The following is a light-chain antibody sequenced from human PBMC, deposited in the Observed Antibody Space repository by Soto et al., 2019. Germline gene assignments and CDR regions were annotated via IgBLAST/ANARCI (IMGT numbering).Light chain of an antibody. CDR2: GAS. V-gene: IGKV3-15*01. CDR3: QQYNNWPGT. CDR1: QSVGSN. Sequence: EIVMTQSPATLSVSPGERATLSCRASQSVGSNLAWYQQKPGQAPRLLINGASTRATGIPARFSGSGSGTEFTLTISSLQSEDFAVYYCQQYNNWPGTFGPGTKMDIK. J-gene: IGKJ2*01.